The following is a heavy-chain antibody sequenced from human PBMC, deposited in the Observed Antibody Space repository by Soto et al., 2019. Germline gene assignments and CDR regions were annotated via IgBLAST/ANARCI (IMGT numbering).Heavy chain of an antibody. D-gene: IGHD5-12*01. V-gene: IGHV1-3*01. CDR2: IKSGHGDT. Sequence: ASVKVSCKASGYTFTTYATHWVRQAPGQRLEWMGWIKSGHGDTKYSQKFQGRVTITRDTSERTAYMELSSLRSEDTAVYYCARGYEGALDYWGQGTLVTVSS. CDR3: ARGYEGALDY. CDR1: GYTFTTYA. J-gene: IGHJ4*02.